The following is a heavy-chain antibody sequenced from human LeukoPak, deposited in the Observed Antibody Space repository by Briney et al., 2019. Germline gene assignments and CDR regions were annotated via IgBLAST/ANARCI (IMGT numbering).Heavy chain of an antibody. CDR3: RPLEYGD. V-gene: IGHV3-74*01. D-gene: IGHD2-2*01. CDR2: VDGDGSRT. Sequence: GGSLRLSCVASAFTFSSYWMHWVRQVPGKGLVWVSGVDGDGSRTFYADSVKGRFTISRDNGKNTLDLQMNSLRVEDTGVYYCRPLEYGDWGQGTLVTVSS. J-gene: IGHJ4*02. CDR1: AFTFSSYW.